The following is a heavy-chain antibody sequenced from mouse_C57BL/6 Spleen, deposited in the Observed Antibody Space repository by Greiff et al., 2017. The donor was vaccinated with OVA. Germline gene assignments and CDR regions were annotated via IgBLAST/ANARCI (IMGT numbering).Heavy chain of an antibody. Sequence: VQLQQSGPELVKPGASVKISCKASGYTFTDYNMDWVKQSHGKSLEWIGDINPNNGGTIYNQKFKGKATLTVDKSSSTAYMELRSLTSEDTAVYYCARGGAAGSSCCAMDYWGQGTSVTVSS. V-gene: IGHV1-18*01. D-gene: IGHD1-1*01. CDR2: INPNNGGT. J-gene: IGHJ4*01. CDR1: GYTFTDYN. CDR3: ARGGAAGSSCCAMDY.